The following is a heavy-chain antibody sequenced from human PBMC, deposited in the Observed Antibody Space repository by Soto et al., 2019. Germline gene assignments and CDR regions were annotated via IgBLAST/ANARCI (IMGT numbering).Heavy chain of an antibody. D-gene: IGHD3-16*02. CDR1: GYTFTGYY. J-gene: IGHJ3*02. V-gene: IGHV1-2*04. CDR2: INPNSGGT. CDR3: ARDNFEIYDYIWGSYRSLAFDI. Sequence: ASVKVSCKASGYTFTGYYMHWVRQAPGQGLEWMGWINPNSGGTNYAQKFQGWVTMTRDTSISTAYMELSRLRSDDTAVYYCARDNFEIYDYIWGSYRSLAFDIWGQGTMVTVSS.